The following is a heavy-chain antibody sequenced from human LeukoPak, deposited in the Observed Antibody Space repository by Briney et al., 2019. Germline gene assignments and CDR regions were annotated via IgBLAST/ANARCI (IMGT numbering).Heavy chain of an antibody. CDR1: GGSISSYY. CDR2: IYYSGST. CDR3: ARPISSGSYSFDLGY. D-gene: IGHD1-26*01. J-gene: IGHJ4*02. V-gene: IGHV4-59*08. Sequence: PSETLSLTCTVSGGSISSYYWSWIRQPPGKGLEWIGYIYYSGSTNYNPSLKSRVTISVDTSKNQFSLKLSSVTAADTAVYYCARPISSGSYSFDLGYWGQGTLVTVSS.